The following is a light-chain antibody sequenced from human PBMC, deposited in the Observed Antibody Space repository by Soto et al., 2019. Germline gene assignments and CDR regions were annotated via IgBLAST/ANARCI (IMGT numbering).Light chain of an antibody. Sequence: QSALTQPASVSGSPGQSITISCTGSSSDFGAYNYVSWYQQHPGKAPKLLIYDVSNRPLGVSDRFSGSKSGNTASLTISGLQAEDEAYYYCNSYTTSTTLIFGGGTQLTVL. CDR2: DVS. CDR1: SSDFGAYNY. J-gene: IGLJ2*01. V-gene: IGLV2-14*01. CDR3: NSYTTSTTLI.